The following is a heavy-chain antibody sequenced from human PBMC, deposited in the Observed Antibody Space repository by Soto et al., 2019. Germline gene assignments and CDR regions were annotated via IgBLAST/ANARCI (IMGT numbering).Heavy chain of an antibody. CDR2: VIPILGTA. Sequence: QVQLVQSGAEVKKPGSSVKVSCTASGGSLRNSVISWVRQAPAQRLEWMGGVIPILGTANYAQKFQGRVTMTAEEATSTAYVDLSSLSPDDTAVYYCARLGHPGHWGPGTLVIVSS. CDR1: GGSLRNSV. CDR3: ARLGHPGH. J-gene: IGHJ4*02. V-gene: IGHV1-69*01.